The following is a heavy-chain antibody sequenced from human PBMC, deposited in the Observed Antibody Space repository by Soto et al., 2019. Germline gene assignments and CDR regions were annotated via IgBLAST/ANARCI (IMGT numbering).Heavy chain of an antibody. V-gene: IGHV1-69*13. CDR2: FIPVYRTL. D-gene: IGHD3-3*01. CDR1: GGSFGKSA. J-gene: IGHJ4*02. CDR3: ATGVIWIGYFTVDS. Sequence: GASSEVSCKASGGSFGKSAINWVRQTPGQGLEWLGGFIPVYRTLNYAQKFQGRVTITADESTGTAYMTLSSLASDDTAVYYCATGVIWIGYFTVDSWGQGTRVTVSS.